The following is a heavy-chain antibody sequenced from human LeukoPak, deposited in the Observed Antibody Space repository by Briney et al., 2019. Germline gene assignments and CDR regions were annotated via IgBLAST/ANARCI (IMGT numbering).Heavy chain of an antibody. J-gene: IGHJ4*02. D-gene: IGHD3-22*01. Sequence: VASVTVSCKASGYIFINYYVHWVRQAPGQGLEWMGLINPNGAYTTNAQKFEGRVTVTRDTSTSTVYMELSSLRSDDTAVYYCARDRDSSGRYYFDYWGQGSLVTVSS. CDR1: GYIFINYY. CDR2: INPNGAYT. CDR3: ARDRDSSGRYYFDY. V-gene: IGHV1-46*01.